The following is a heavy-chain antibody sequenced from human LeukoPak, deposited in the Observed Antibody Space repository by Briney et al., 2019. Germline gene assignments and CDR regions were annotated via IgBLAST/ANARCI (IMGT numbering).Heavy chain of an antibody. V-gene: IGHV1-8*03. Sequence: ASVKVSCKTSGYTFSTYDVNWVRQAAGQGLEWMGWMNPNSGNTGFAQKFQGRATITRDTSITTAYLELSSLRSEDTAVYYCARAIRYQLLSDYWGQGTLVTVSS. J-gene: IGHJ4*02. CDR2: MNPNSGNT. CDR3: ARAIRYQLLSDY. D-gene: IGHD2-2*01. CDR1: GYTFSTYD.